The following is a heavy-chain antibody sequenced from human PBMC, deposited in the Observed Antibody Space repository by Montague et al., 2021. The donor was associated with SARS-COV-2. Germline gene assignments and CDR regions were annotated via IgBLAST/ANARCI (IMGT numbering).Heavy chain of an antibody. Sequence: SLRLSCAASRFTFSDFWMNWVRQAPGKGLEWVADIKHDGSEKSYLDSVKGRFTISRDNAKNSLYLQVNSLRAEDTAVYYCARGSTGWYAIFGHYGMDVWGQGTTVTVSS. J-gene: IGHJ6*02. CDR1: RFTFSDFW. V-gene: IGHV3-7*01. D-gene: IGHD6-19*01. CDR3: ARGSTGWYAIFGHYGMDV. CDR2: IKHDGSEK.